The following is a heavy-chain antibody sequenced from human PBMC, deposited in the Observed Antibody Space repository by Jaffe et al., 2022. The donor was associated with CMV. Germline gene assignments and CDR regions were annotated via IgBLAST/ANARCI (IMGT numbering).Heavy chain of an antibody. J-gene: IGHJ6*02. CDR2: INHSGST. D-gene: IGHD5-18*01. CDR3: ARGRSYSYGPRYYYYGMDV. V-gene: IGHV4-34*01. Sequence: QVQLQQWGAGLLKPSETLSLTCAVYGGSFSGYYWSWIRQPPGKGLEWIGEINHSGSTNYNPSLKSRVTISVDTSKNQFSLKLSSVTAADTAVYYCARGRSYSYGPRYYYYGMDVWGQGTTVTVSS. CDR1: GGSFSGYY.